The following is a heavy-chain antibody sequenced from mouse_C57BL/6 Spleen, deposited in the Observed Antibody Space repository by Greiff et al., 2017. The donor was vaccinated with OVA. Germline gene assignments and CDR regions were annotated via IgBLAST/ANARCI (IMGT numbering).Heavy chain of an antibody. D-gene: IGHD2-5*01. CDR1: GYSFTGYF. V-gene: IGHV1-20*01. Sequence: EVKLMESGPELVKPGDSVKISCKASGYSFTGYFMNWVMQSHGKSLEWIGRINPYNGDTFYNQKFKGKATLTVDKSSSTAHMELRSLTSEDSAVYYCARGYSNYGGYFDYWGQGTTLTVSS. J-gene: IGHJ2*01. CDR2: INPYNGDT. CDR3: ARGYSNYGGYFDY.